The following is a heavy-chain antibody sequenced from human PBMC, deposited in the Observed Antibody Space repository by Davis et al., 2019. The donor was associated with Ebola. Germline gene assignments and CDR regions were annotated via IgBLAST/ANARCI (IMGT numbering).Heavy chain of an antibody. Sequence: GGSLRLSCAASGFTFSSYSMNWVRQAPGKGLEWVSYISSSGSTIYYADSVKGRFTISRDNAKNSLYLQMNSLRAEDTAVYYCAREEGLVLEWLFADYWGQGTLVTVSS. V-gene: IGHV3-48*04. CDR2: ISSSGSTI. CDR1: GFTFSSYS. CDR3: AREEGLVLEWLFADY. J-gene: IGHJ4*02. D-gene: IGHD3-3*01.